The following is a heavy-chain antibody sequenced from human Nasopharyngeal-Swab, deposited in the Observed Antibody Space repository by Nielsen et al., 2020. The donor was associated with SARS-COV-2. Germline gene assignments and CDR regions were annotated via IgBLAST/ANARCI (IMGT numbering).Heavy chain of an antibody. D-gene: IGHD1-14*01. CDR2: ISSSSDTI. CDR1: GFNFRNSA. V-gene: IGHV3-48*01. CDR3: AFGHHG. Sequence: GESLKISCEVSGFNFRNSAMSWVCQAPGKGLEWISYISSSSDTISYADSVKGRFTISRDNAKNSLYLQMNSLRAEDTAVYYCAFGHHGWGQGIMVTVSS. J-gene: IGHJ4*02.